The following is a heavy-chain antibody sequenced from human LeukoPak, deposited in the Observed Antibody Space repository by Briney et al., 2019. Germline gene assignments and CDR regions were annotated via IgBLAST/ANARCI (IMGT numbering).Heavy chain of an antibody. CDR1: GGSISSYY. CDR3: ARDTYYYDSRGYYYYYYGMDV. V-gene: IGHV4-4*07. J-gene: IGHJ6*02. CDR2: IYTSGST. D-gene: IGHD3-22*01. Sequence: PSETLSLTCTVSGGSISSYYWSWIRQPAGKGLEWIGRIYTSGSTNYNPSLKSRVTMSVDTSKNQFSLKLSSVTAADTAVYYCARDTYYYDSRGYYYYYYGMDVWGQGTTVTVSS.